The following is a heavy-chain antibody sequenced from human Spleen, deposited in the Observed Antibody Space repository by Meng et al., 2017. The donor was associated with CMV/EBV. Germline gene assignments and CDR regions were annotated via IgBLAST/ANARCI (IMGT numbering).Heavy chain of an antibody. CDR3: ARSFDRGDY. Sequence: GESLKISCAASGFTFEDSAMHWVRQAPGKGLVWVSRISIDGSSTTYADSVKGRFTISRDNAKNTVYLQMNSLRAEDTAVYYCARSFDRGDYWGQGTLVTVSS. J-gene: IGHJ4*02. V-gene: IGHV3-74*01. CDR2: ISIDGSST. CDR1: GFTFEDSA.